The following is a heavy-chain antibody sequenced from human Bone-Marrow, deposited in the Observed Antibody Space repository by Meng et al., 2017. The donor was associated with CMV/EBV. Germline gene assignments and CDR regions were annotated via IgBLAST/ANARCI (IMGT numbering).Heavy chain of an antibody. CDR2: INPNSGGT. J-gene: IGHJ5*02. V-gene: IGHV1-2*02. CDR3: ARVIAAAGQGWFDP. CDR1: GYTFTGYY. Sequence: ASVKVSCKASGYTFTGYYMHWVRQAPGQGLEWMGWINPNSGGTNYAQNFQGRVTMTRDTSISTAYMELSRLRSDDTAVYYCARVIAAAGQGWFDPWGQGTLVTVSS. D-gene: IGHD6-13*01.